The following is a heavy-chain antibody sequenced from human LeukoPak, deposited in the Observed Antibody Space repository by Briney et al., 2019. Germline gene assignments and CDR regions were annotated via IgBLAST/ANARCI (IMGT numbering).Heavy chain of an antibody. CDR3: ARDIGVVVAATGSTTLYAFDI. J-gene: IGHJ3*02. CDR2: INPSGGST. D-gene: IGHD2-15*01. V-gene: IGHV1-46*01. CDR1: GYTFTSYY. Sequence: ASVKVSCKASGYTFTSYYMHWVRQAPGQGLEWMGIINPSGGSTSYAQKFQGRVTMTRDTYTSTVYMELSSLRSEDTAVYYCARDIGVVVAATGSTTLYAFDIWGQGTMVTVSS.